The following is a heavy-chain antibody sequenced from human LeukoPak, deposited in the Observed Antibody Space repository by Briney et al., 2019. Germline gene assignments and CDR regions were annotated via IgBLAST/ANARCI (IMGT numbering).Heavy chain of an antibody. Sequence: PGGSLRLSCAASGFTFSGSAMHWIRQPPGKGLEWIGYIYYSGSTNYNPSLKSRVTISVDKSKDQISLEMSSVTAADTAVYYCARDSGGWSNPFDYWGQGTLVTVSS. CDR1: GFTFSGSA. CDR2: IYYSGST. V-gene: IGHV4-59*01. CDR3: ARDSGGWSNPFDY. J-gene: IGHJ4*02. D-gene: IGHD6-19*01.